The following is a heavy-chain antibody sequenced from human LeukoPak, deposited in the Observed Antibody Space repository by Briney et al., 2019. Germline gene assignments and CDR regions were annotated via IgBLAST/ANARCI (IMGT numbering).Heavy chain of an antibody. J-gene: IGHJ4*02. V-gene: IGHV3-30-3*01. Sequence: PGGSLRLSCAASGFIFSNYAIHWVRQAPGKGLEWVAVISYDGSNKYYADSVKGRFTISRDNSKNTLYLQMNSLRAEDTAVYYCARDYDFWSGPHDWGQGTLVTVSS. CDR3: ARDYDFWSGPHD. CDR2: ISYDGSNK. CDR1: GFIFSNYA. D-gene: IGHD3-3*01.